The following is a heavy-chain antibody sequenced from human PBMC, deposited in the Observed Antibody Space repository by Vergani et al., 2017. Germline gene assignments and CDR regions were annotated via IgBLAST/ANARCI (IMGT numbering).Heavy chain of an antibody. Sequence: QVQLVESGGGVVQPGRSLRLSCAASGFTFSSYAMHWVRQAPGKGLEWVAVISYDGSNKYYADSVKGRFTISRDNSKNTLYLQMNSLRDEDTAVYYCAREGGRDGYNFTPDYWGQGTLVTVSS. D-gene: IGHD5-24*01. CDR2: ISYDGSNK. CDR1: GFTFSSYA. V-gene: IGHV3-30-3*01. CDR3: AREGGRDGYNFTPDY. J-gene: IGHJ4*02.